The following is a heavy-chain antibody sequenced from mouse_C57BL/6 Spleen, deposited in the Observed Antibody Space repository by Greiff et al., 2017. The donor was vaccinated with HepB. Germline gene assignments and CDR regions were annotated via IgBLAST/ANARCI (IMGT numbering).Heavy chain of an antibody. CDR2: INPSSGYT. J-gene: IGHJ3*01. CDR3: ARGGYGNYLAY. D-gene: IGHD2-10*02. CDR1: GYTFTSYW. V-gene: IGHV1-7*01. Sequence: QVQLQQSGAELAKPGASVKLSCKASGYTFTSYWMHWVKQRPGQGLEWIGYINPSSGYTKYNQKFKDKATLTAGKSSSTAYMQLSSLTYEDSAVYYCARGGYGNYLAYWGQGTLVTVSA.